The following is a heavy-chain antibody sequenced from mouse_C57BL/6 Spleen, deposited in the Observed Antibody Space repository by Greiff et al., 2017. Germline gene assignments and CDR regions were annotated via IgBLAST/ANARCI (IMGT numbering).Heavy chain of an antibody. CDR3: AREDDYGYFDV. CDR2: IYPRCGNT. CDR1: GYTFTSYG. D-gene: IGHD2-3*01. J-gene: IGHJ1*03. V-gene: IGHV1-81*01. Sequence: VQLVESGAELARPGASVKLSCKASGYTFTSYGISWVKQRTGQGLEWIGEIYPRCGNTYYNEKFKGKATLTADKSSSTAYMELRSLTSEDSAVYFCAREDDYGYFDVWGTGTTVTVSS.